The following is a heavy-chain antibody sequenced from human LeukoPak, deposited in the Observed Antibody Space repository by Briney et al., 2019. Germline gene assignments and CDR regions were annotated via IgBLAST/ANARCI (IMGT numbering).Heavy chain of an antibody. CDR2: IYSGGST. Sequence: GGSLRLSCAASGFTVSSNYMSWVRQAPGKGLEWVSVIYSGGSTYYADSVKGRFTISRDNSKNTLYLQINSLRAEDTAVYYCARAGGSGSYYFDYWGQGTLVTVSS. CDR3: ARAGGSGSYYFDY. D-gene: IGHD1-26*01. J-gene: IGHJ4*02. CDR1: GFTVSSNY. V-gene: IGHV3-53*01.